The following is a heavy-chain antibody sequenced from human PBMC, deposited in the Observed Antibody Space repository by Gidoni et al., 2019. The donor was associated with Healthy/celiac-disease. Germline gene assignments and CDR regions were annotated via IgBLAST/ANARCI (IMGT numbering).Heavy chain of an antibody. D-gene: IGHD2-8*01. Sequence: EVQLVESGGGLVKPGRSLRLSCTASGFTFGDYAMSWFRQAPGKGLEWVGVIRSKAYGGTTEYAASVKGRFTISRDDSKSIAYLQMNSLKTEDTAVYYCTRDPSEEWTDGMDVWGQGTTVTVSS. CDR3: TRDPSEEWTDGMDV. CDR1: GFTFGDYA. V-gene: IGHV3-49*05. J-gene: IGHJ6*02. CDR2: IRSKAYGGTT.